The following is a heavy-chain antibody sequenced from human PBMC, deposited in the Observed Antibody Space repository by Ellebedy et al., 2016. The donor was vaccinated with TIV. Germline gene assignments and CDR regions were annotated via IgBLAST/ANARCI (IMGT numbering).Heavy chain of an antibody. J-gene: IGHJ6*02. CDR3: ARAEGNGGAYFYGMDV. CDR2: ISAYNGNT. V-gene: IGHV1-18*01. D-gene: IGHD4-23*01. CDR1: GYTFTSYG. Sequence: ASVKVSCXASGYTFTSYGISWVRQAPGQGLEWMGWISAYNGNTNYAQKLQGRVTMTTDTSTSTAYMELRSLRSDDTAVYYCARAEGNGGAYFYGMDVWGQGTTVTVSS.